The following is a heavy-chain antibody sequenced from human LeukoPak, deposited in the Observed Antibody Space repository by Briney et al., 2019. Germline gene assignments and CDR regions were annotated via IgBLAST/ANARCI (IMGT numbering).Heavy chain of an antibody. D-gene: IGHD3-22*01. Sequence: SGPTLLHPTPPLTLTFTFSGFSLNTRGVGVGWIRQPPVRALEWLALIYWDDDRRYSPSLKSRLTITKDTSKNQVVLTMTNMDPVDTATYFCAHRKNYYDSSVFDNWGQGTLVTVSS. J-gene: IGHJ4*02. V-gene: IGHV2-5*02. CDR1: GFSLNTRGVG. CDR3: AHRKNYYDSSVFDN. CDR2: IYWDDDR.